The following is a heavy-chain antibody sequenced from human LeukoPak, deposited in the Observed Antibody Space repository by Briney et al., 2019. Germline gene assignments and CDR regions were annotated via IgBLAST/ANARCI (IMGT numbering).Heavy chain of an antibody. CDR1: GGSISSSSYY. CDR3: ARGYCTHAVCSLGPTQA. J-gene: IGHJ4*02. V-gene: IGHV4-39*07. D-gene: IGHD2-8*01. CDR2: IYDSVST. Sequence: SETLSLTCTVSGGSISSSSYYWGWIRQPPGKGLEWIGSIYDSVSTYYNPSLKSRVTISVDTSKNQFYLRLSSVTAADTAVYYCARGYCTHAVCSLGPTQAWGQGTLVTVSS.